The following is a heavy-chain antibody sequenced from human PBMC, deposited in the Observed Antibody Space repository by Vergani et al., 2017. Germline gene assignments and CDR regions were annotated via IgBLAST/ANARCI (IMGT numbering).Heavy chain of an antibody. Sequence: EVQLVESGGGLVQPGGSLRLSCAASGFTFSSYWMSWVRQAPGKGLEWVANIKQDGSEKYYVDSVKGRFTISRDNAKNSLYLQMNSLRAEDTAVYYCARVPTYYYDSSGYYETDYYYYYYMDVWGKGP. D-gene: IGHD3-22*01. CDR2: IKQDGSEK. CDR3: ARVPTYYYDSSGYYETDYYYYYYMDV. CDR1: GFTFSSYW. V-gene: IGHV3-7*01. J-gene: IGHJ6*03.